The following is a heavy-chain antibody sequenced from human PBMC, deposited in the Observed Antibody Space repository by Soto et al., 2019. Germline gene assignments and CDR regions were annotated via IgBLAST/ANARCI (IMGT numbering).Heavy chain of an antibody. CDR2: IYPADSDT. CDR1: GYNFINYW. V-gene: IGHV5-51*01. Sequence: PGESLKISCKGSGYNFINYWIGWVRQMPGKGPELMGIIYPADSDTRYSPSFRGQVTISADKSISTAYLQWSSLKATDTAMYYCARPFDPSGWYDECGQGNLV. J-gene: IGHJ5*02. CDR3: ARPFDPSGWYDE. D-gene: IGHD6-19*01.